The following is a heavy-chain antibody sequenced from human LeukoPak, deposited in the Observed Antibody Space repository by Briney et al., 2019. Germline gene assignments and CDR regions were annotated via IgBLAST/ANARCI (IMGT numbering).Heavy chain of an antibody. CDR3: ARDSYGDANFDS. J-gene: IGHJ4*02. V-gene: IGHV1-18*01. CDR1: GYTFTSYG. D-gene: IGHD4-17*01. CDR2: ISAYNGNT. Sequence: ASVKVSCKASGYTFTSYGISWVRQAPGQWLEWMGWISAYNGNTNYAQKLQGRVTMTTDTSTSTAYMELKSLTYDDTAVYYCARDSYGDANFDSRGQGTLVTVSS.